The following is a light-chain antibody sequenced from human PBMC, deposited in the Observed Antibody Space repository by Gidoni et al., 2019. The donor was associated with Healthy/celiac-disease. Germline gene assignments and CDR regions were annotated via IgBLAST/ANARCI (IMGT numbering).Light chain of an antibody. Sequence: DMQMTQSPSSLSASVGDRVTITCRASQSISSYLNWYQQKPGKAPKLLIYSASSLQSGVPSRFSCSGSGTDFTLIISSLQPEDFATYYCQQSYSTPRTFGQGTKVEIK. CDR1: QSISSY. V-gene: IGKV1-39*01. CDR2: SAS. J-gene: IGKJ1*01. CDR3: QQSYSTPRT.